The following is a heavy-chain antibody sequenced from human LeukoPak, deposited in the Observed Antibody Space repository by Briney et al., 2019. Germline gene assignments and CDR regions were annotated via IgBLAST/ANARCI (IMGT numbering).Heavy chain of an antibody. V-gene: IGHV3-66*01. CDR3: AKDTSSAAIDY. CDR2: IYTGGST. Sequence: PGGSLRLSCAASGFTVSGNYMCWVRQAPGKGLEWVSVIYTGGSTYYADSVKGRFTISRDSSTNTLYLQMNSLRAEDTAVYYCAKDTSSAAIDYWGQGTLVTVSS. J-gene: IGHJ4*02. D-gene: IGHD2-2*01. CDR1: GFTVSGNY.